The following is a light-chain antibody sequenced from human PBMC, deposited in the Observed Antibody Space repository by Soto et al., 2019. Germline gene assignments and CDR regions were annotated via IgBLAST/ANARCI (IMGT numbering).Light chain of an antibody. CDR2: EVT. CDR3: SSYAGSSNLV. J-gene: IGLJ2*01. Sequence: QSALTQPPSASGSPGQSVTISCTGTSSDVGGYNYVSWYQHHPGKAPKLMIYEVTKRPSGVPDRFSGSKSGNTASLTVSGLQPEDEADYYCSSYAGSSNLVFGGGTKLTVL. CDR1: SSDVGGYNY. V-gene: IGLV2-8*01.